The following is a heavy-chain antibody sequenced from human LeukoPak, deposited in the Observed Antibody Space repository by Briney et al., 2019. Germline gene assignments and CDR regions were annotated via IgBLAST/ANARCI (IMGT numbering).Heavy chain of an antibody. J-gene: IGHJ3*02. Sequence: GASVKVSCKASGYTFTGYYMHWVRQAPGQGLEWMGWINPNSGGTNYAQKFQGRVTMTRDTSISTAYMELSRLRSDDTAVYYCARTRRITIFGVVILPHHDAFDIWGQGTMVTVSS. CDR1: GYTFTGYY. CDR2: INPNSGGT. V-gene: IGHV1-2*02. D-gene: IGHD3-3*01. CDR3: ARTRRITIFGVVILPHHDAFDI.